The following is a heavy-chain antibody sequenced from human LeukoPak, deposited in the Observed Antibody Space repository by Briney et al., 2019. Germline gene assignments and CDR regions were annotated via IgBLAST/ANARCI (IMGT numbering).Heavy chain of an antibody. D-gene: IGHD1-26*01. J-gene: IGHJ4*02. CDR1: GFTFSSYS. CDR2: ISSSSSYI. CDR3: ARESGSYSYFDY. V-gene: IGHV3-21*01. Sequence: GGSLRLSCAASGFTFSSYSMNWARQAPGKGLEWVSSISSSSSYIYYADSVKGRFTISRDNAKNSLYLQMNSLRAEDTAVYYCARESGSYSYFDYWGQGTLVTVSS.